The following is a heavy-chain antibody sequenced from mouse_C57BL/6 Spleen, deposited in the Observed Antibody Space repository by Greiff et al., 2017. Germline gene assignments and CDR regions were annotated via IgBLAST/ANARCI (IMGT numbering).Heavy chain of an antibody. CDR1: GFSFNTYA. J-gene: IGHJ4*01. Sequence: EVKLVESGGGLVQPKGSLKLSCAASGFSFNTYAMNWVRQAPGKGLEWVARIRSKSNNYATYYADSVKDRFTISRDDSESTLYLQMNNLRTEDTAMYYCVRDHLYYAMDYWGQGTSVTVSS. CDR2: IRSKSNNYAT. V-gene: IGHV10-1*01. CDR3: VRDHLYYAMDY.